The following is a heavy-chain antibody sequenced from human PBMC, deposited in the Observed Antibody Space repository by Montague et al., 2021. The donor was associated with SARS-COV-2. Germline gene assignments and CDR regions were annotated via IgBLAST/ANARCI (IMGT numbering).Heavy chain of an antibody. Sequence: SETLSLTCAVSGGSIRNYYWSWIRQPPGRGLEWIAYIYDSGNLDYNPSLKSRVTILVDTSKNQFSLKLGSVTAADTAVYYCAAQTDYYYYSLDVWGQGTTATVS. CDR3: AAQTDYYYYSLDV. CDR2: IYDSGNL. V-gene: IGHV4-59*08. J-gene: IGHJ6*02. CDR1: GGSIRNYY.